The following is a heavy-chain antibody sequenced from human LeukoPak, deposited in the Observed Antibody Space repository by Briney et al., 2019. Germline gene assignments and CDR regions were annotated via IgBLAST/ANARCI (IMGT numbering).Heavy chain of an antibody. Sequence: ASVKVSCKTSGYTFSDYYMHWVRQAPGQGLERMGWIKPDSGGTTYAQKFQGRVTMTRDTSITTAYMELSSLRSDDTAVYYCARDDNSAWLSFDSWGQGTLVTVPS. J-gene: IGHJ4*02. CDR3: ARDDNSAWLSFDS. D-gene: IGHD6-19*01. CDR2: IKPDSGGT. V-gene: IGHV1-2*02. CDR1: GYTFSDYY.